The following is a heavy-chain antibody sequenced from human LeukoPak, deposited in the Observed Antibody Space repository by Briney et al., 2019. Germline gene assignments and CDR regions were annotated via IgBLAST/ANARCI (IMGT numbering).Heavy chain of an antibody. D-gene: IGHD3-3*01. CDR3: ARVDYDFWTGLHYYFDY. CDR1: GYAFTGYN. CDR2: INPNSGGS. Sequence: ASVKVSCKASGYAFTGYNMHWVRQAPGQGLGWMGWINPNSGGSNYAQKFQGRVTMTRDTSISTAYMELNWLTSDDTAVYYCARVDYDFWTGLHYYFDYWGQGTLVTVSS. J-gene: IGHJ4*02. V-gene: IGHV1-2*02.